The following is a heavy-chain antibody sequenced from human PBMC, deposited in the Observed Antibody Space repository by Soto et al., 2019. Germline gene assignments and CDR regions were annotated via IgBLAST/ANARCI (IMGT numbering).Heavy chain of an antibody. CDR2: ISGSGGST. J-gene: IGHJ3*02. CDR1: GFTFSSYA. V-gene: IGHV3-23*01. D-gene: IGHD3-22*01. Sequence: EVQLLESGGGLVQPGGSLRLSCAASGFTFSSYAMSWVRQAPGKGLEWVSAISGSGGSTYYADSVKGRFTISRDNSKNTLYLQMNSLRAEDTDVYYCAKDTYYDSSGGDAFDIWGQGTMVTVSS. CDR3: AKDTYYDSSGGDAFDI.